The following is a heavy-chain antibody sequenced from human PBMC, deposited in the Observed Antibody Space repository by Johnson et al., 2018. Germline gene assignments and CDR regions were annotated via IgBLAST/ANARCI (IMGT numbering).Heavy chain of an antibody. D-gene: IGHD3/OR15-3a*01. Sequence: EVQLVESGGGLVQPGGSLRLSCEASGFTFSTYAINWVRQAPGKGLEWVSAISGSGGRTYYADSGKGRFTISRDNSKNTLYLQMNSLRVADTAVYYCAKDQHYDFWTEYKDYYYDYYMDVWGKGTTVTVSS. CDR2: ISGSGGRT. V-gene: IGHV3-23*04. J-gene: IGHJ6*03. CDR1: GFTFSTYA. CDR3: AKDQHYDFWTEYKDYYYDYYMDV.